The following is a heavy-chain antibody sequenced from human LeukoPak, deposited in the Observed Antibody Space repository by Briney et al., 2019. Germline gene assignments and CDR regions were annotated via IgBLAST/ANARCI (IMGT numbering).Heavy chain of an antibody. CDR3: ARQRGSSTYYMDV. J-gene: IGHJ6*03. CDR2: IYYSGST. V-gene: IGHV4-59*01. CDR1: GGSISSYY. Sequence: PSETLSLTCTVSGGSISSYYWSWIRQPPGKGLEWIGYIYYSGSTNYNPSLKSRVTISVDTSKNQFSLKLSSVTAADTAVYYCARQRGSSTYYMDVWGKGTTVTVSS. D-gene: IGHD2-2*01.